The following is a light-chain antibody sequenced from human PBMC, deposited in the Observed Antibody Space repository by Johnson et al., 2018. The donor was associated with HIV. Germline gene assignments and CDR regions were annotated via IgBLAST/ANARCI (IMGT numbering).Light chain of an antibody. CDR2: ENN. V-gene: IGLV1-51*02. J-gene: IGLJ1*01. CDR1: TSNIGDNF. Sequence: QPVLTQPPSVSAAPGQKVTISCSGTTSNIGDNFVSWYQQFPGTAPKLLIFENNKRPSGIPDRFSGSKSGTSATLGITGLQTGDEADYYCGTWDSSLRGVFGTGTKVTVL. CDR3: GTWDSSLRGV.